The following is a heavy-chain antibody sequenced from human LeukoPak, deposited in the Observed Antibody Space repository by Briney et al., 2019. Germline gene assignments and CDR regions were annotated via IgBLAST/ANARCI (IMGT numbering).Heavy chain of an antibody. CDR3: ARDRITVTGPYNWFDP. Sequence: GGSLRLSCGASGFTFSTYGMQWVRQAPGKGLEWVAVMWYDGSKKYYADSVKGRFTISRDNAKNSLYLQMNSLRVEDTAFYYCARDRITVTGPYNWFDPWGQGTLVTVSS. CDR2: MWYDGSKK. V-gene: IGHV3-33*01. D-gene: IGHD6-19*01. CDR1: GFTFSTYG. J-gene: IGHJ5*02.